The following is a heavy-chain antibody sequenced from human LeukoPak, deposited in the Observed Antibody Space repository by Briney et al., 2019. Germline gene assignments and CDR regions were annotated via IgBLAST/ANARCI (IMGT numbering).Heavy chain of an antibody. CDR3: ARDHLSGMATITPFDY. D-gene: IGHD5-24*01. CDR1: GGTFISYA. J-gene: IGHJ4*02. V-gene: IGHV1-69*01. Sequence: SVKVSCKASGGTFISYAISWVRQAPGKGVEWMGGIIPIFGTAKYAQKFQGRVTITPDESTRTAYMELSSLRSEDTAVYYCARDHLSGMATITPFDYWGQGTLVTVSS. CDR2: IIPIFGTA.